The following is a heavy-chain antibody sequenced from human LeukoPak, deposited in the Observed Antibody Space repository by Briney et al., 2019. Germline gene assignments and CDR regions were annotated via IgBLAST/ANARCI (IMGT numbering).Heavy chain of an antibody. CDR2: IYYSGST. V-gene: IGHV4-59*08. J-gene: IGHJ3*02. Sequence: SETLSLTCTVSGGSISSYYWSWIRQPPGKGLEWIGYIYYSGSTNYNPSLKSRVTISVDTSKNQFSLKLSSVTAADTAVYYCARLVAPTGTLDIWGQGTMVTVSS. CDR3: ARLVAPTGTLDI. CDR1: GGSISSYY.